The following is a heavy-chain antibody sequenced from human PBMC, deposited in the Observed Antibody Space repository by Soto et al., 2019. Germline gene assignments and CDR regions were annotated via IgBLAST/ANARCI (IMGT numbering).Heavy chain of an antibody. CDR2: IDPSDSYT. V-gene: IGHV5-10-1*01. CDR3: ARHLMYSSSSVLGWFDP. D-gene: IGHD6-6*01. Sequence: GESLKISCQGSGYSFTSYWISWVRQMPGKGLEWMGRIDPSDSYTNYSPSFQGHVTISADKSISTAYLQWSSLKASDTAMYYCARHLMYSSSSVLGWFDPWGQGTLVTVSS. CDR1: GYSFTSYW. J-gene: IGHJ5*02.